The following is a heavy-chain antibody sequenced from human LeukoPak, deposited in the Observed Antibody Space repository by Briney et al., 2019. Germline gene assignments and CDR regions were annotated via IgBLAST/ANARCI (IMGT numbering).Heavy chain of an antibody. V-gene: IGHV1-46*01. CDR2: VNPSGGGT. CDR1: GYDFMSYG. CDR3: TRTLGAVADSRYWFDP. D-gene: IGHD3-16*01. Sequence: ASVKVSCKASGYDFMSYGMHWVRQAPGQGLEWMGVVNPSGGGTSYSQMFQGRLTMTRDMSTSTVYMELSSLRSEDTAVYYCTRTLGAVADSRYWFDPWGQGTLVTVSS. J-gene: IGHJ5*02.